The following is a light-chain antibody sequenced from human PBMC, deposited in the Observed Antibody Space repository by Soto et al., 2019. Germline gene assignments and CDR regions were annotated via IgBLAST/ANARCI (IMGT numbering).Light chain of an antibody. CDR1: QSISNF. CDR2: AAS. V-gene: IGKV1-39*01. CDR3: QQYYNSVLT. J-gene: IGKJ4*01. Sequence: DIQMTQSPSSLSASLGDRVTITCRASQSISNFLNWFQHKPGKAPKVLISAASTLQSGVPSRFSGIVSGTDVTLTIRSMQTEDYASYYGQQYYNSVLTFGGGTKVEIK.